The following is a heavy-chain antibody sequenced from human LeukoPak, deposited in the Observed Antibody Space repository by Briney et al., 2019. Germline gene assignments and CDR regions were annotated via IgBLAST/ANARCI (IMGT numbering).Heavy chain of an antibody. J-gene: IGHJ3*02. CDR1: GYSISSGYY. CDR2: LSHSGTT. Sequence: SETLSLTCAVSGYSISSGYYWGWIRQSPGKGLEWIGRLSHSGTTYYIPSLESRVIISGGTSKNQFSLRLYSVTAADTAVYYCARHLVFVVVAATMDAFDIWGQGIMVTVSS. D-gene: IGHD2-21*02. V-gene: IGHV4-38-2*01. CDR3: ARHLVFVVVAATMDAFDI.